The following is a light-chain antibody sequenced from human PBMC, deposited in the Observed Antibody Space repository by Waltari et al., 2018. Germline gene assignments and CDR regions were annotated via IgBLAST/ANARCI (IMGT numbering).Light chain of an antibody. Sequence: QSALTQPRSVSGSPGQSVTISCTGTRSDVGGYNYVSWYPQHPGKAPKLMIYDVSKRPSGVPDRFSGSKSGNTASLTISGLQAEDEADYYCCSYAGSVVFGGGTKLTVL. V-gene: IGLV2-11*01. CDR3: CSYAGSVV. CDR1: RSDVGGYNY. CDR2: DVS. J-gene: IGLJ2*01.